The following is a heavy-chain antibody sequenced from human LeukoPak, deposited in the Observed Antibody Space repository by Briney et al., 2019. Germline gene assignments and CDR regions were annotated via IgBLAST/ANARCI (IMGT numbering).Heavy chain of an antibody. Sequence: GASVKVSCKASGYTFTGYYMHWVRQAPGQGLEWMGIINPSGGSTSYAQKFQGRVTMTRDMSTSTVYMELSSLRAEDTAVYYCARDLYYGDYVIDPWGQGTLVTVSS. CDR2: INPSGGST. CDR1: GYTFTGYY. CDR3: ARDLYYGDYVIDP. V-gene: IGHV1-46*01. J-gene: IGHJ5*02. D-gene: IGHD4-17*01.